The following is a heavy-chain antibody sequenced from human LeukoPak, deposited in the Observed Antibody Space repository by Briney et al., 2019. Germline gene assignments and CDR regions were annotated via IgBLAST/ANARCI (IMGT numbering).Heavy chain of an antibody. Sequence: SETLSLTCTVSGGSISSYYWSWIRQPAGKGLEWIGRIYTSGSTNYNPSLKSRVTMSVDTSKNQFSLKLSSVTAADTAVYYCARLVVVPAAIRYYYYGMDVWGQGTTVTVSS. CDR3: ARLVVVPAAIRYYYYGMDV. D-gene: IGHD2-2*01. J-gene: IGHJ6*02. V-gene: IGHV4-4*07. CDR2: IYTSGST. CDR1: GGSISSYY.